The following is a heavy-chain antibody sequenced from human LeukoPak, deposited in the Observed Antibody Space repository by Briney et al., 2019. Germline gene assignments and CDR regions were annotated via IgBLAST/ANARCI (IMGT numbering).Heavy chain of an antibody. J-gene: IGHJ3*02. V-gene: IGHV3-33*01. CDR1: GFTFSKHG. Sequence: QTGGSLRLSCASSGFTFSKHGMHWVRQAPGKGLEWVAVIYHDGTNKYYAHSVKGRFTISRDNSKNTLFLQMNSLRGEDTAVYFCAREDDGFDIWGQGTPVTVSS. CDR2: IYHDGTNK. CDR3: AREDDGFDI.